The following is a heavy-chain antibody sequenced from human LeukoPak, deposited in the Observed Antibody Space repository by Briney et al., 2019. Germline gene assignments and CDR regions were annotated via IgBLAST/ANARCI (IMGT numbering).Heavy chain of an antibody. V-gene: IGHV3-66*01. CDR1: GFTFSSYA. CDR2: IYSGGST. CDR3: ARDDVLLWFGELSPPRY. D-gene: IGHD3-10*01. J-gene: IGHJ4*02. Sequence: GGSLRLSCAASGFTFSSYAMSWVRQAPGKGLEWVSVIYSGGSTYYADPVKGRFTISRDNSKNTLYLQMNSLRAEDTAVYYCARDDVLLWFGELSPPRYWGQGTLVAVSS.